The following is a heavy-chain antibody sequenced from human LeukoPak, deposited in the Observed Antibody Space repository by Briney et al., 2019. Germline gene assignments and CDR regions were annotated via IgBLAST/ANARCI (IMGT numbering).Heavy chain of an antibody. CDR3: ARDGRFSLGYDSSGYYYVYYYYGMDV. J-gene: IGHJ6*02. D-gene: IGHD3-22*01. Sequence: GASVKVSCKASGYTFTSYGISWVRQAPGQGLEWMGWISAYNGNTNYAQKLQGRVTMTTDTSTSTAHMELRSLRSDDTAVYYCARDGRFSLGYDSSGYYYVYYYYGMDVWGQGTTVTVSS. V-gene: IGHV1-18*01. CDR1: GYTFTSYG. CDR2: ISAYNGNT.